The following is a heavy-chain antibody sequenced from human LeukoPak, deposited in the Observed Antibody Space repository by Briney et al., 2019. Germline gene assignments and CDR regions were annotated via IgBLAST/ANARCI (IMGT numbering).Heavy chain of an antibody. CDR2: IYYSGGT. D-gene: IGHD2-2*01. J-gene: IGHJ6*03. V-gene: IGHV4-59*08. Sequence: SETLSLTCTVSGGSISSYCWSWIRQPPGKGLEWIGYIYYSGGTNYNPSLKSRVTISVDTSKNQFSLKLSSVTAADTAVYYCARHRGYCSSTSCYGFDYYYMDVWGKGTTVTVSS. CDR1: GGSISSYC. CDR3: ARHRGYCSSTSCYGFDYYYMDV.